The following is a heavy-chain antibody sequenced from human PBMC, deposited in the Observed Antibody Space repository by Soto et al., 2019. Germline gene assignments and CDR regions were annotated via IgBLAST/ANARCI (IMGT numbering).Heavy chain of an antibody. CDR3: AKIPHSSSWYLDAFDI. J-gene: IGHJ3*02. CDR1: GFTFSSYA. CDR2: ISGRGGST. Sequence: EVQLLESGGGLVQPGGSRRLSCAASGFTFSSYAMSWFPQPPGKGLEWVSAISGRGGSTYYADSVKGRFTISRDNSKNTLYLQMNSLSAEDTAVYYCAKIPHSSSWYLDAFDIWGQGTMVTVSS. D-gene: IGHD6-13*01. V-gene: IGHV3-23*01.